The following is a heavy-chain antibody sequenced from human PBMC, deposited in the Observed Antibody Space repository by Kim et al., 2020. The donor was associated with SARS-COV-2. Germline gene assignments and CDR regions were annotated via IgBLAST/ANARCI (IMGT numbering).Heavy chain of an antibody. CDR3: AKALTVVPDGVGLAPILFSFVP. CDR2: IRSNGGRT. D-gene: IGHD2-8*01. V-gene: IGHV3-23*01. Sequence: GGSLRLSCAASGFTFNKYTMTWVRQAPGKGPEWVSSIRSNGGRTYYADSVKGRFTISRDNSKSTVYLQIDRLRAEDTAVYYCAKALTVVPDGVGLAPILFSFVPWGRGTLVSVSP. CDR1: GFTFNKYT. J-gene: IGHJ5*02.